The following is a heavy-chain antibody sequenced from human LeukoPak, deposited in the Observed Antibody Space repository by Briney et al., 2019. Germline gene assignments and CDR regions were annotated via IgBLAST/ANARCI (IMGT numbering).Heavy chain of an antibody. Sequence: PGGSLRLSCAASGFIFSSHWMYWVRQAPGKGLVSVSRINSDGSTTTYADSVKGRFTISRDNAKNTLYLQMNSLRAEDTAVYYCAELGITMIGGVWGKGTTVTISS. D-gene: IGHD3-10*02. V-gene: IGHV3-74*01. J-gene: IGHJ6*04. CDR3: AELGITMIGGV. CDR2: INSDGSTT. CDR1: GFIFSSHW.